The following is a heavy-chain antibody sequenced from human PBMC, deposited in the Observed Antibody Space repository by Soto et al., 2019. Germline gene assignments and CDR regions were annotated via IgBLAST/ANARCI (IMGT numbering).Heavy chain of an antibody. CDR1: GFTLRGYA. Sequence: EAQLAESGGGLAQPGGSLRLSCAASGFTLRGYAMDWVRQAPGKGLEYVSGISSNGVGTYYANSVQGRFTISRDNSKNTVHLPMGSLRPEDMAVYSGARRDRPDFYYMEVWGKGTTVTVSS. CDR2: ISSNGVGT. V-gene: IGHV3-64*01. CDR3: ARRDRPDFYYMEV. D-gene: IGHD6-6*01. J-gene: IGHJ6*03.